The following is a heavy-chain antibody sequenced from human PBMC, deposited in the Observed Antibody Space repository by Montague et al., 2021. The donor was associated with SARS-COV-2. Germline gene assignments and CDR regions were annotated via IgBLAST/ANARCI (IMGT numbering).Heavy chain of an antibody. CDR1: GGSISSGGYY. J-gene: IGHJ4*02. CDR2: IYYSGST. D-gene: IGHD3-3*01. V-gene: IGHV4-31*03. CDR3: ARERGKTTIFGVVISYFDP. Sequence: TLSLTCTVSGGSISSGGYYWSWIRQHPGKGLEWIGYIYYSGSTYYNPSLKSRVTISVDTSKNQFSLKLSSVTAADTAVYYCARERGKTTIFGVVISYFDPWGQGTLVTVSS.